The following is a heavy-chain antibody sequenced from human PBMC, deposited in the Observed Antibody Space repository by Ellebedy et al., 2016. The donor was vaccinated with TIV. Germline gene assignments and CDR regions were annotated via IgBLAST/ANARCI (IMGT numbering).Heavy chain of an antibody. CDR3: AKDHPSFGWPVFHY. CDR2: INNGGNA. D-gene: IGHD6-19*01. V-gene: IGHV3-23*01. CDR1: GFTLSRFA. J-gene: IGHJ4*02. Sequence: GGSLRLXXAASGFTLSRFAMSWVRQAPGKGLEWVSSINNGGNAYYSDSVKGRFTISRDTSKNTVSLQMSSLRTDDTAVYYCAKDHPSFGWPVFHYWGQGTLVSVSS.